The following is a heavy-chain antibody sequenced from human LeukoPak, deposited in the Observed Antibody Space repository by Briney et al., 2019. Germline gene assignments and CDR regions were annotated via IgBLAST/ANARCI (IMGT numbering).Heavy chain of an antibody. CDR3: AAQKGFSYYYGMDV. CDR2: IYSGGSA. V-gene: IGHV3-53*01. J-gene: IGHJ6*02. Sequence: GGSLRLSCAASGFTVSSNYMRWVRQAPGKGLERDSGIYSGGSAYYAGSVKGRFTISRDNSKNTLYLQMNSLRAEVTAVYYCAAQKGFSYYYGMDVWGQGTTVTVSS. CDR1: GFTVSSNY.